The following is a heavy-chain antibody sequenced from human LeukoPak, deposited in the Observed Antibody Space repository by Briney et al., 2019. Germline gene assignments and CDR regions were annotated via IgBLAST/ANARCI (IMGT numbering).Heavy chain of an antibody. CDR1: GGSISSYY. D-gene: IGHD2-15*01. Sequence: PSETLSLTCTVSGGSISSYYWSWIRQPPGKGLEWIGYIYYSGSTNYNPSLKSRVTISVDTSKNQFSLKLSSVTAADTAVYYCARANHGGRRYYYYGMDVWGQGTTVTVSS. CDR3: ARANHGGRRYYYYGMDV. CDR2: IYYSGST. J-gene: IGHJ6*02. V-gene: IGHV4-59*01.